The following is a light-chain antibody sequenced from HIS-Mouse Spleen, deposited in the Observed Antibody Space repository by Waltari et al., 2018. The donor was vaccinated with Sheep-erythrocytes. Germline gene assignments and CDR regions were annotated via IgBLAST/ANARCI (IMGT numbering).Light chain of an antibody. Sequence: QSVLPQPPSVSAAPGQKVTISCSGRSSNIGKNYVSWYQQLPGTAPKLLIYDNNKRPSGIPDRFSGSKSGTSATLGITGLQTGDEADYYCGTWDSSLSALFVFGTGTKVTVL. CDR3: GTWDSSLSALFV. CDR1: SSNIGKNY. J-gene: IGLJ1*01. CDR2: DNN. V-gene: IGLV1-51*01.